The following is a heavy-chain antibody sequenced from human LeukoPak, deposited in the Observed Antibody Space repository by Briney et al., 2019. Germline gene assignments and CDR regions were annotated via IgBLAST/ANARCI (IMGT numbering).Heavy chain of an antibody. D-gene: IGHD5-12*01. CDR3: TTGGDVIVAGTRAFDI. Sequence: GGSLRLSCAASYFTFTNTWMNWVRQPPGKGLEWVARIKSEIDGGTKDCAAPVQGRFTISGDDSQATLYLQMNSLKTEDTAVYYCTTGGDVIVAGTRAFDIWGQGTMVTVSS. CDR2: IKSEIDGGTK. V-gene: IGHV3-15*07. CDR1: YFTFTNTW. J-gene: IGHJ3*02.